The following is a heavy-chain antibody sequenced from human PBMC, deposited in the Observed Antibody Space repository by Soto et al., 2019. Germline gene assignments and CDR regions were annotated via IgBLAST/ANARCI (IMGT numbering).Heavy chain of an antibody. V-gene: IGHV3-30-3*01. CDR1: GFTFSSYA. Sequence: GGSLILSCAASGFTFSSYAMHWVRQAPGKGLEWVAVISYDGSNKYYADSVKGRFTISRDNSKNTLYLQMNSLRAEDTAVYYCARGYSSSWYFDYWGQGTLVTVSS. CDR3: ARGYSSSWYFDY. J-gene: IGHJ4*02. D-gene: IGHD6-13*01. CDR2: ISYDGSNK.